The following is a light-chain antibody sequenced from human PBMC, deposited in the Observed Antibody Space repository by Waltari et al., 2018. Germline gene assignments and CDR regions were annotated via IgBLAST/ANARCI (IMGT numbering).Light chain of an antibody. V-gene: IGLV3-25*03. CDR1: ALPQQH. Sequence: SSELTQPPSVSVSPGQTATITCLRAALPQQHANWYQQKFGQAPVQIIYKDSERPSEIPERFSGSTSGTTVTLTISGVQAQDEADYYCQAADINGLSWVFGGGTKLTVL. J-gene: IGLJ3*02. CDR3: QAADINGLSWV. CDR2: KDS.